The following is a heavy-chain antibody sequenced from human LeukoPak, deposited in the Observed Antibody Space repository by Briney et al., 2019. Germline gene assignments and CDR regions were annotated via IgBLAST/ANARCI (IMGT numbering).Heavy chain of an antibody. CDR3: ARHMVSPYYYDSSGFDAFDI. CDR1: GYSLTSYW. J-gene: IGHJ3*02. CDR2: IYPGDSDT. V-gene: IGHV5-51*01. D-gene: IGHD3-22*01. Sequence: GESLKISCKGSGYSLTSYWIGWVRQMPGKGLEWMGIIYPGDSDTRYSPSFQGQVTISADKSISTAYLQWSSLKASDTAMYYCARHMVSPYYYDSSGFDAFDIWGQGTMVTVSS.